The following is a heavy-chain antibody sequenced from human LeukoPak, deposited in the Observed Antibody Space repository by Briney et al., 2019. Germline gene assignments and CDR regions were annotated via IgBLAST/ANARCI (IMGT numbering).Heavy chain of an antibody. Sequence: PGSSLRLSCAASGFTFSSYAMHWVRQAPGQRLEWMGWINAGNGNTKYSQKFQGRVTITRDASASTAYMELSSLRSEDTAVYYCASGYSSSWGDYWGQGTLVTVSS. CDR1: GFTFSSYA. D-gene: IGHD6-13*01. J-gene: IGHJ4*02. CDR3: ASGYSSSWGDY. V-gene: IGHV1-3*01. CDR2: INAGNGNT.